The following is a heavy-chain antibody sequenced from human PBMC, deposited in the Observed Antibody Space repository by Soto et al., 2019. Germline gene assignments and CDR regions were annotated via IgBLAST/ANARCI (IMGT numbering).Heavy chain of an antibody. CDR1: GDSVSSYSAA. Sequence: SQTLSLTCSISGDSVSSYSAAWNWIRQSPSGGLEWLGRTYYRSRFFSDYAESVKSRIIINPDTSKNQFSLPLKSVTPEDTAVYYCVRDRYSSSGWFDPWGQGTPVTVPQ. D-gene: IGHD3-10*01. CDR2: TYYRSRFFS. J-gene: IGHJ5*02. CDR3: VRDRYSSSGWFDP. V-gene: IGHV6-1*01.